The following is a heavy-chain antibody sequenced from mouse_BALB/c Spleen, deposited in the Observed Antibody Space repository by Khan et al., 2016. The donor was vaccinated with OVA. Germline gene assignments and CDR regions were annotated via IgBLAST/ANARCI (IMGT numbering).Heavy chain of an antibody. J-gene: IGHJ3*01. D-gene: IGHD1-1*01. V-gene: IGHV1-69*02. CDR1: GYTFSSYW. Sequence: QVQLQQPGAELVKPGASVKLSCKASGYTFSSYWMHWVKQRPGQGLEWIGEIDTSDSHTNYNPKFKGNATLNVDKSSSTAYMHLSSLTSEDSAVYYCARSYYYGSSTWFTYWGQGTLVTVSA. CDR3: ARSYYYGSSTWFTY. CDR2: IDTSDSHT.